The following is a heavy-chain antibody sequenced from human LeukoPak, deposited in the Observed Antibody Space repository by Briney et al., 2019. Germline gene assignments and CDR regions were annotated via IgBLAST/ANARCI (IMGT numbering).Heavy chain of an antibody. CDR1: GFTFSSYA. CDR3: ARDPLGLYGSGGSPLNFDY. V-gene: IGHV3-23*01. D-gene: IGHD3-10*01. Sequence: TGGSLRLSCAASGFTFSSYAMSWVRQAPGKGLEWVSAISGSGGSTYYADSVKGRFTISRDNSKNTLYLQMNSLRAEDTAVYYCARDPLGLYGSGGSPLNFDYWGQGTLVTVSS. J-gene: IGHJ4*02. CDR2: ISGSGGST.